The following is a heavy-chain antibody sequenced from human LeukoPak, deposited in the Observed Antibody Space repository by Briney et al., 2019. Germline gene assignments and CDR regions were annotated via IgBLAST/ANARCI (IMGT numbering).Heavy chain of an antibody. Sequence: GESLKISCKGSGYSFTSYWIGWVRQMPGKGLEWMGIIYPGDSDTRYSPSFQGQVTISADKSISTAYLQWSSLKASDTAMYYCARLTYYYGSGSYSWFDPWGQGTLVTVSS. CDR3: ARLTYYYGSGSYSWFDP. CDR2: IYPGDSDT. J-gene: IGHJ5*02. CDR1: GYSFTSYW. D-gene: IGHD3-10*01. V-gene: IGHV5-51*01.